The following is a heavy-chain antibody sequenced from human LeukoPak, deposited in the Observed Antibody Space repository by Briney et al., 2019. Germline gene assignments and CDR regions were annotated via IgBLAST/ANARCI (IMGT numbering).Heavy chain of an antibody. CDR3: AKVESYYGSGRPDY. J-gene: IGHJ4*02. CDR2: ISGGGGTT. CDR1: GFTFSSYS. Sequence: GGSLRLSCAASGFTFSSYSMNWVRQAPGKGLEWVSGISGGGGTTHYADSVKGRFTISRDNSRNTLYVQMNSLGAEDTAVYYCAKVESYYGSGRPDYWGQGTLVTVSS. D-gene: IGHD3-10*01. V-gene: IGHV3-23*01.